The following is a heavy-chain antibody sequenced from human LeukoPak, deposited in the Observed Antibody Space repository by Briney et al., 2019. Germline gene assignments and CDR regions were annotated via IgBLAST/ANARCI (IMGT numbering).Heavy chain of an antibody. D-gene: IGHD6-13*01. V-gene: IGHV1-18*01. CDR3: AREASSSWPNWFDP. Sequence: ASVKVSCTASGYTFMNYGISWVRQAPGQGLEWMGWISPYNSNTKYPQKLQGRVTMTTDTSTSTAYMELRSLRSDDTAVYYCAREASSSWPNWFDPWGQGTLVTVSS. J-gene: IGHJ5*02. CDR1: GYTFMNYG. CDR2: ISPYNSNT.